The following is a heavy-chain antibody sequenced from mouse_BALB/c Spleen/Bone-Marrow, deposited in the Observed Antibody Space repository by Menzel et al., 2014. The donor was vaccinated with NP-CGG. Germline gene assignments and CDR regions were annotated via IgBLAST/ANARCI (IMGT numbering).Heavy chain of an antibody. J-gene: IGHJ2*01. V-gene: IGHV1-39*01. Sequence: EVQLQQSGPELEKPFTSLKISCKVSGDSPTGYKMNWVKQSNGKSLEWKGNIEPYYGGTNYNQKFKGKASLTEDKSTSTTYIQLKCLASEAAAVYYCARYNNYFDYWGQGTTLTVSS. D-gene: IGHD1-3*01. CDR1: GDSPTGYK. CDR2: IEPYYGGT. CDR3: ARYNNYFDY.